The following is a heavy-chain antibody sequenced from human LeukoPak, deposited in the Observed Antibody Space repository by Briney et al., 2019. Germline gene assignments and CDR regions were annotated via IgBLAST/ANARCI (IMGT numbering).Heavy chain of an antibody. J-gene: IGHJ4*02. CDR3: ARDNYGRFDY. Sequence: ASVKVSCRASGYTLTDHYVHWVRQAPGQGLEWMGWISPKSGGTNHAQKFQGRVTMTRDTSVNTAYMELSSLRSDDTAVYYCARDNYGRFDYWGQGTLVTVSS. CDR2: ISPKSGGT. D-gene: IGHD4-11*01. V-gene: IGHV1-2*02. CDR1: GYTLTDHY.